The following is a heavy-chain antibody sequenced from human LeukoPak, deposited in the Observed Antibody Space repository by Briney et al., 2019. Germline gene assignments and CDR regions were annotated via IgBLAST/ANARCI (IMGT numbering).Heavy chain of an antibody. V-gene: IGHV1-24*01. J-gene: IGHJ5*02. CDR2: FDPEGGET. CDR3: GIGRKFDWLLCHH. Sequence: SVKVSYKISGYTLTDVSMHWVRQAPGKGLEWMGGFDPEGGETIYAQKFQGRVTMTEDPSADTAYMELRSLSSEDTAVYYCGIGRKFDWLLCHHWGQGTLVTVSS. CDR1: GYTLTDVS. D-gene: IGHD3-9*01.